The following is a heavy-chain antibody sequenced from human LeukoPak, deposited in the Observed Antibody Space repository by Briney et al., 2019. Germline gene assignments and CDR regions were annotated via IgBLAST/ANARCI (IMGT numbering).Heavy chain of an antibody. CDR3: ARRAGAYSHPYEY. V-gene: IGHV3-53*01. CDR2: IYSGTI. Sequence: PGGSLRLSCTVSGFTFSSNSMSWVRQAPGKGLEWVSFIYSGTIHYSDSVKGRFTISRDNSKNTLYLQMNSLRAEDTAVYYCARRAGAYSHPYEYWGQGTLVTVSS. D-gene: IGHD4/OR15-4a*01. CDR1: GFTFSSNS. J-gene: IGHJ4*02.